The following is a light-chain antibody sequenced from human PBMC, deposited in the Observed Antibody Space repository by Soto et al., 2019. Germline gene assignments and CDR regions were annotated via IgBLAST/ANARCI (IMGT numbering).Light chain of an antibody. CDR3: QQCYMGWT. CDR2: DAS. CDR1: QSIGRF. J-gene: IGKJ1*01. V-gene: IGKV1-5*01. Sequence: DIQMTQSPSTLSASVGDRVTITCRASQSIGRFLAWYQHQPGKAPKLLIYDASTLESGVPSRFSGTGSGTEFTSPITSLQPEDFGTYYCQQCYMGWTFGQGNKVDFK.